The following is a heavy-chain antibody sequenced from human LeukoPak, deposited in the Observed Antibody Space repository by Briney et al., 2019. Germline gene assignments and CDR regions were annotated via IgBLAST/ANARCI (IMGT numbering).Heavy chain of an antibody. CDR2: ISGSGGST. CDR3: AKGALLSQYYDILTGYGELDY. CDR1: GFTFSSYA. Sequence: GGSLRLSCAASGFTFSSYAMSWVRQAPGKGLEWVSAISGSGGSTYYADSVKGRFTISRDNSKNTLYLQMNSLRAEDTAVYYCAKGALLSQYYDILTGYGELDYWGQGTLVTVSS. D-gene: IGHD3-9*01. J-gene: IGHJ4*02. V-gene: IGHV3-23*01.